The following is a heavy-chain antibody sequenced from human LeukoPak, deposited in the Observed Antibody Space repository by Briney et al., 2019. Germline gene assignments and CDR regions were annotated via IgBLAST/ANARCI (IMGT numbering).Heavy chain of an antibody. Sequence: SETLSLTCAVPDESFNDYYWSWIRQLPGKGLEWIGEIYHSGSTNYNPSLKSRVTISVDKSKNQFSLKLSSVTAADTAVYYCARASYYDSSGYYWGQGTLVTVSS. CDR1: DESFNDYY. CDR2: IYHSGST. D-gene: IGHD3-22*01. CDR3: ARASYYDSSGYY. J-gene: IGHJ4*02. V-gene: IGHV4-34*01.